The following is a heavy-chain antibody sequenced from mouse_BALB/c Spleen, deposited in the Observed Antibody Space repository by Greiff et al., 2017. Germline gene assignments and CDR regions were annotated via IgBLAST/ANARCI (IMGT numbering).Heavy chain of an antibody. D-gene: IGHD2-4*01. CDR2: IDPETGGT. CDR3: TRWGLRRAY. V-gene: IGHV1-15*01. CDR1: GYTFTDYE. Sequence: QVQLQQSGAELVRPGASVTLSCKASGYTFTDYEMHWVKQTPVHGLEWIGAIDPETGGTAYNQKFKGKATLTADKSSSTAYMELRSLTSEDSAVYYCTRWGLRRAYWGQGTLVTVSA. J-gene: IGHJ3*01.